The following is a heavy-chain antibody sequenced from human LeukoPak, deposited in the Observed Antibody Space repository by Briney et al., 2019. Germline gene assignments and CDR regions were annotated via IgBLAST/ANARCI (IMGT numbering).Heavy chain of an antibody. V-gene: IGHV3-30*18. Sequence: GGSLRLSCAASGFTFSSCGMHWVRQAPGKGLEWVAVISYDGSNKYYADSVKGRFTISRDNSKNTLYLQMNSLRAEDTAVYYCAKVEHRYYYYYGMDVWGQGTTVTVSS. CDR3: AKVEHRYYYYYGMDV. J-gene: IGHJ6*02. CDR2: ISYDGSNK. CDR1: GFTFSSCG. D-gene: IGHD5-24*01.